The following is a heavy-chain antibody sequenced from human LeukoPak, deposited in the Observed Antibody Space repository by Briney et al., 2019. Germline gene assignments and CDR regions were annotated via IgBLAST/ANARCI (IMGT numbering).Heavy chain of an antibody. V-gene: IGHV3-23*01. CDR3: AKAYSSGWPEYYFDY. Sequence: PGGSLRLSCAASGFTFSRYAMSWVRQAPGEGLEWVSAISGSGGSTYYADSVKGRFTISRGNSKNTLYLQMNSLRAEDTAVYYCAKAYSSGWPEYYFDYWGQGTLVTVSS. CDR1: GFTFSRYA. J-gene: IGHJ4*02. CDR2: ISGSGGST. D-gene: IGHD6-19*01.